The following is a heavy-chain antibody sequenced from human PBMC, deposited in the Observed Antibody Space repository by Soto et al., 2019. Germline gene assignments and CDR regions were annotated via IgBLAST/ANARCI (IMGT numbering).Heavy chain of an antibody. J-gene: IGHJ4*02. CDR3: SRHARGSCYS. CDR1: GGSISSSTYY. D-gene: IGHD2-15*01. V-gene: IGHV4-39*01. Sequence: QLQLQESGPGLVKPSETLSLICTVSGGSISSSTYYWGWIRQPPGKGLEWIGNIYYSGSTYYNPSLNGRVTISVDTSKTQFSLKLSSVTAADTAMYFCSRHARGSCYSWGQGTLVTVSS. CDR2: IYYSGST.